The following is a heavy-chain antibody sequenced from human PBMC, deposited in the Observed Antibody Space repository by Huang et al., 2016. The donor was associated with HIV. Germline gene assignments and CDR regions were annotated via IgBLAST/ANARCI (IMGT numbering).Heavy chain of an antibody. Sequence: QLQLQESGPGLVKPSETLSLTCTVSGGSIRSDNYYWGWIRQPPGKGLAWIGSIYYSGGTSCNPSLKSRVTITVDTSKNQFSLKMRSVTAADTAVYYCARLPGSITMIRGVITDPYWGQGTLVTVSS. CDR2: IYYSGGT. V-gene: IGHV4-39*01. J-gene: IGHJ4*02. D-gene: IGHD3-10*01. CDR1: GGSIRSDNYY. CDR3: ARLPGSITMIRGVITDPY.